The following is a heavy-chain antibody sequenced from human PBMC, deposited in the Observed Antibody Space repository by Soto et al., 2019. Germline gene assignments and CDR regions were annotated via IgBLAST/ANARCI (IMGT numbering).Heavy chain of an antibody. CDR2: IYYSGST. CDR3: ARRGPTVTRYYYYGMDV. Sequence: TSETLSLTCTVSGGSISSSSYYWGWIRQPPGKGLEWIGSIYYSGSTYYNPSLKSRVTISVDTSKNQFSLKLSSVTAADTAVYYCARRGPTVTRYYYYGMDVWGQGTTVTVSS. CDR1: GGSISSSSYY. J-gene: IGHJ6*02. V-gene: IGHV4-39*01. D-gene: IGHD4-17*01.